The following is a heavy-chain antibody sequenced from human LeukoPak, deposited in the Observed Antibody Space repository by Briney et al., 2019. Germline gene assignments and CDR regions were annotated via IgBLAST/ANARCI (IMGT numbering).Heavy chain of an antibody. D-gene: IGHD3-10*01. CDR3: ARLMDYYASGTYGRYAMDV. Sequence: SVMVSCKASGGTFSSCTISWVRQAPGQGLEWVGGIIPIFGTANYAQKFQGRVTITADESTSTAYMELNSLRSEDTAMYYCARLMDYYASGTYGRYAMDVWGKGTTVTVTS. V-gene: IGHV1-69*13. CDR2: IIPIFGTA. CDR1: GGTFSSCT. J-gene: IGHJ6*04.